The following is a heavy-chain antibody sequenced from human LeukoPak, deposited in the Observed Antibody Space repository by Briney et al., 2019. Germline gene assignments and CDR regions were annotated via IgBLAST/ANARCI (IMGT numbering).Heavy chain of an antibody. J-gene: IGHJ4*02. CDR3: ARTGIAVAGNMYYFDY. CDR2: IYYSGST. D-gene: IGHD6-19*01. V-gene: IGHV4-39*01. Sequence: SETLSLTCTVSGGSISSSSYYWGWIRQPPGKGLEWIGSIYYSGSTCYNPSLKSRVTISVDTSKNQFSLKLSSVTAADTAVYYCARTGIAVAGNMYYFDYWGQGTLVTVSS. CDR1: GGSISSSSYY.